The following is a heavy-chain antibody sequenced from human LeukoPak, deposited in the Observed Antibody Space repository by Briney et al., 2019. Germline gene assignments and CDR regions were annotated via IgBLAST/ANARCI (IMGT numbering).Heavy chain of an antibody. Sequence: SETLSLTCTVSGYSISSGYYWGWIRQSPGKGLEWIGSIYSRGSTYYNPSLKSRVIVSSDMSKNQFSLMLNSVTAADTAVYYCARLRAKANAFDIWGQGTMVTVSS. CDR2: IYSRGST. D-gene: IGHD3-10*01. CDR1: GYSISSGYY. CDR3: ARLRAKANAFDI. J-gene: IGHJ3*02. V-gene: IGHV4-38-2*02.